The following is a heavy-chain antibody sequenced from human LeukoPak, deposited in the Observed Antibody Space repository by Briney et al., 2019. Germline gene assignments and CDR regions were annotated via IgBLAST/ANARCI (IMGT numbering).Heavy chain of an antibody. CDR3: ASLADYGGNSFDY. D-gene: IGHD4-23*01. Sequence: GGSLRLSCAASGFTFSSYAMHWVRQAPGKGLEWVAVISYDGSNKYYADSVKGRFTISRDNSKNTLYLQMNSLRAEDTAVYYCASLADYGGNSFDYWGQGTLVTVSS. CDR1: GFTFSSYA. V-gene: IGHV3-30*14. CDR2: ISYDGSNK. J-gene: IGHJ4*02.